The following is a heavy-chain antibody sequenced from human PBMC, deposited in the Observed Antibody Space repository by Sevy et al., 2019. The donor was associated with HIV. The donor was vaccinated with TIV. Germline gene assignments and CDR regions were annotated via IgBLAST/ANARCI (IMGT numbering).Heavy chain of an antibody. CDR1: GFTVSSTY. CDR2: IYSGGST. J-gene: IGHJ6*03. V-gene: IGHV3-53*01. CDR3: ARELYYYDSSGYQVEAYLYYMDV. D-gene: IGHD3-22*01. Sequence: GGSLRLSCAASGFTVSSTYMSWVRQAPGKGLEWVSIIYSGGSTNYADSVKGRFTISRDNSKNTLYLKMNGLRVEDTAVYYCARELYYYDSSGYQVEAYLYYMDVWGKGTTVTVSS.